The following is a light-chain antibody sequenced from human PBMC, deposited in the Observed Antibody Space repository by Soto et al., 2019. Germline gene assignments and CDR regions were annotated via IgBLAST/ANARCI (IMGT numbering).Light chain of an antibody. CDR2: GAS. Sequence: EVVLTQSPGTLSLSPGDRATLSCGASQCVTSKLAWYQQKPGQAPRLLISGASNRATGIPDRFSGSGSGTDFTLTISKLEPEDFAVYYCQQRSNWPLTFGGGTKVDIK. V-gene: IGKV3D-20*02. J-gene: IGKJ4*01. CDR3: QQRSNWPLT. CDR1: QCVTSK.